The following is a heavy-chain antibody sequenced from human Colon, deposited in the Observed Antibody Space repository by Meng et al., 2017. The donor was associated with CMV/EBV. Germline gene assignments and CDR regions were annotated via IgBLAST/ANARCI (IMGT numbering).Heavy chain of an antibody. J-gene: IGHJ4*02. D-gene: IGHD5-24*01. Sequence: GESLKISCAASGFTVSTNYMIWVRQAPGKGLEWVAVIYSGGTTYYADSVKGRFSISRDNSKNTLYLQMNSLTAEDTAVYYCARAGDDYFDFWGQGTLVTVSS. CDR2: IYSGGTT. V-gene: IGHV3-53*01. CDR3: ARAGDDYFDF. CDR1: GFTVSTNY.